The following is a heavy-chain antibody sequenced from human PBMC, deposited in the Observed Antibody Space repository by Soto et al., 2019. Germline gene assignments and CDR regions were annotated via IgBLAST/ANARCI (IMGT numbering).Heavy chain of an antibody. J-gene: IGHJ6*02. CDR3: ARGPGFYYYGMDV. CDR1: GGTFSSYT. Sequence: SVKVSCKASGGTFSSYTISWVRQAPGQGLEWMGRIIPILGIANYAQKLQGRVTMTTDTSTSTAYMELRSLRSDDTAVYYCARGPGFYYYGMDVWGQGTTVTVS. V-gene: IGHV1-69*02. CDR2: IIPILGIA.